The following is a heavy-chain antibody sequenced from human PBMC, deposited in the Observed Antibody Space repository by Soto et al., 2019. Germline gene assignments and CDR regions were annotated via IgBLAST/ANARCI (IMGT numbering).Heavy chain of an antibody. Sequence: SETLSLTCTVSGGSISSGGYYWSWIRQHPGKGLEWIGYIYYSGSTYYNPSLKSRVTISVDTSKNQFSLKLSSVTAADTAVYYCARGYSYVGLFDYWGQGTLVTVSS. V-gene: IGHV4-31*03. CDR1: GGSISSGGYY. CDR3: ARGYSYVGLFDY. J-gene: IGHJ4*02. D-gene: IGHD5-18*01. CDR2: IYYSGST.